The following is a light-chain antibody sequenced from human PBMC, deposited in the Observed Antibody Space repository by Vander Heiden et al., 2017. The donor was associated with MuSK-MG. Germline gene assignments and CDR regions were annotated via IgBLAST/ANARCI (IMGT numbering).Light chain of an antibody. J-gene: IGKJ4*01. Sequence: EIVLTQSPGTLSLPPGERATLSCRASQSVSSSYLAWYQQKPGQAPRLLIYGASSRATGIPDRFSGSGSGTDFTLTISRLEPEDFAVYYCQQYGSSPLTFGGGTKVXIK. CDR2: GAS. V-gene: IGKV3-20*01. CDR3: QQYGSSPLT. CDR1: QSVSSSY.